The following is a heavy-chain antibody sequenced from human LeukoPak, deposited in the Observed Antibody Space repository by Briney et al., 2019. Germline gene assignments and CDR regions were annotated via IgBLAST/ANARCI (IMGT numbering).Heavy chain of an antibody. J-gene: IGHJ4*02. CDR3: ANGDDSSGYYYSWTY. V-gene: IGHV3-9*01. D-gene: IGHD3-22*01. CDR1: GFTFDDYA. Sequence: GGSLRLSCTASGFTFDDYAMRRVRQAPGKGLEWLSGIRWNSGGIAYADFVKGRFTISRDNAKNSLYLQMNSLRPEDTALYYCANGDDSSGYYYSWTYWGQGTLVTVSS. CDR2: IRWNSGGI.